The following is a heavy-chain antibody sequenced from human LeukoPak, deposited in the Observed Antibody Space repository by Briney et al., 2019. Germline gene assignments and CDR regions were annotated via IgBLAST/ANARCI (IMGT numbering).Heavy chain of an antibody. D-gene: IGHD2-2*01. Sequence: PSGGSLRLSCAASGFIFNNYGLVWVRQAPGKGLEWVSAISNDGGGTTYADFVKGRFSVSRDNARNTLYLQLSSLRAEDTAVYYCARDTFQPGLIDSWGQGTLVTVSS. V-gene: IGHV3-23*01. J-gene: IGHJ4*02. CDR2: ISNDGGGT. CDR3: ARDTFQPGLIDS. CDR1: GFIFNNYG.